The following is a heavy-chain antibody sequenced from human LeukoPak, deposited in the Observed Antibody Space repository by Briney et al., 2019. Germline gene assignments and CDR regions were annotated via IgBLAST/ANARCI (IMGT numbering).Heavy chain of an antibody. D-gene: IGHD4-17*01. CDR3: ASDTSQIRSNYFYYMGV. Sequence: GGSLRLSCAASGFTFSIYAMHWVRQAPGKGLEWVAVISYDGSNKHYGDSVKGRFTISRDNSKNTVYLLMNSLRAEDTAVYYCASDTSQIRSNYFYYMGVRGKGTTVTVSS. CDR1: GFTFSIYA. V-gene: IGHV3-30*04. CDR2: ISYDGSNK. J-gene: IGHJ6*03.